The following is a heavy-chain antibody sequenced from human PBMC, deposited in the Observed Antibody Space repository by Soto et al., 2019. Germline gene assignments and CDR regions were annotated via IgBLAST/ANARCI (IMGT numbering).Heavy chain of an antibody. CDR2: IGSVGGDT. Sequence: GGSVRLSCAASGFTFYSYAMSWVRQAPGKGLEWVSTIGSVGGDTYYADSVKGRFTISRDDSKNTLLLQMNSLRAEDTAVYYCVKDRMAYNSVWDPFDIWGQGTMVTVSS. J-gene: IGHJ3*02. V-gene: IGHV3-23*01. CDR1: GFTFYSYA. CDR3: VKDRMAYNSVWDPFDI. D-gene: IGHD1-20*01.